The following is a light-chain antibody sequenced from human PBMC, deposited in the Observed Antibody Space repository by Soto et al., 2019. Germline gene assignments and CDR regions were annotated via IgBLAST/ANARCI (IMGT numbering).Light chain of an antibody. CDR1: QSVSSN. J-gene: IGKJ2*01. Sequence: EIVMTQSPATLSVSPGERATLSCRASQSVSSNLAWYQQKPGQAPRLLIYGASTRATGIPARFSGSGSGTEFTLTISSLQSEDFASYYCQHYNNYPYTFGQGTKLEI. CDR2: GAS. CDR3: QHYNNYPYT. V-gene: IGKV3-15*01.